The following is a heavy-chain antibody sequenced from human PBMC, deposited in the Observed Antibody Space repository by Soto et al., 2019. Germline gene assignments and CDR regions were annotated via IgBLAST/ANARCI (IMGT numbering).Heavy chain of an antibody. CDR2: ISSSGSTI. V-gene: IGHV3-48*03. Sequence: EVQLVESGGGLVQPGGSLRLSCAASGFTFSSYEMNWVRQAPGKGLEWVSYISSSGSTIYYADSVKGRFTISRDNAKNSLYLQMNSLRAEDTAVYYCARGAFYDILTGYEVLLFDHWGQGTLVTVSS. J-gene: IGHJ4*02. CDR3: ARGAFYDILTGYEVLLFDH. CDR1: GFTFSSYE. D-gene: IGHD3-9*01.